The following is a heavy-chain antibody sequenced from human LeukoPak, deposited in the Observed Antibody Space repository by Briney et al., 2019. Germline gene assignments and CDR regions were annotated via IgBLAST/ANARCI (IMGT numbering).Heavy chain of an antibody. CDR2: ISSSSSYI. J-gene: IGHJ3*02. CDR1: GFTFSSYS. Sequence: GGSLRLSCAASGFTFSSYSMNWVRQAPGKGLEWVSSISSSSSYIYYADSVKGRFTISRDNAKNSLYLQMNSLRAEDTAVYYCAKQSDYYDSSGYYYDLAFDIWGQGTMVTVSS. D-gene: IGHD3-22*01. V-gene: IGHV3-21*04. CDR3: AKQSDYYDSSGYYYDLAFDI.